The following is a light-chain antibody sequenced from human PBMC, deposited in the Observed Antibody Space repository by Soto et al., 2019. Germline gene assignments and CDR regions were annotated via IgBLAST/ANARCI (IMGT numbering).Light chain of an antibody. Sequence: DIQMTQSPSTLSASVGDRVTITCRASQSISSWLAWYQQKPGKAPKLLIYKASSLESGVPSRFSGSGSGTEFTLSISSLQPGDFATYYCQQYHTYPWTFGQGTNVEIK. CDR3: QQYHTYPWT. V-gene: IGKV1-5*03. J-gene: IGKJ1*01. CDR1: QSISSW. CDR2: KAS.